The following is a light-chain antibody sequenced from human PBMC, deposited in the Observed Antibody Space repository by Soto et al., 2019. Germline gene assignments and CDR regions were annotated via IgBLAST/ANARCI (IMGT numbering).Light chain of an antibody. CDR2: EVT. V-gene: IGLV2-14*01. Sequence: QSALTQPASVSGSPGHSITISCTGTSSDVGRYNYVSWYQQHPGKAPKLIIYEVTNRPSGVSSRFSASKSGSTASLTISGLQAEDEADYYCSTYTGTNTVVFGGGTKVTVL. CDR3: STYTGTNTVV. CDR1: SSDVGRYNY. J-gene: IGLJ2*01.